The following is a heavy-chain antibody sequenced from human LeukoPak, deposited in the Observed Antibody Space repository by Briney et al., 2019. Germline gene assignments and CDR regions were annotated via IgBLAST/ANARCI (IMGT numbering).Heavy chain of an antibody. CDR2: ISGTGGTT. CDR3: AKDAHSGSYFDY. J-gene: IGHJ4*01. CDR1: GFTFSSNA. D-gene: IGHD1-26*01. Sequence: GGSLRLSCAASGFTFSSNAMCWVRQAPGKGLEWVSLISGTGGTTCYADSVKGRLTISRDNSKNTLYLQMNSLRVEDTAVYYCAKDAHSGSYFDYWGQGILVTVSS. V-gene: IGHV3-23*01.